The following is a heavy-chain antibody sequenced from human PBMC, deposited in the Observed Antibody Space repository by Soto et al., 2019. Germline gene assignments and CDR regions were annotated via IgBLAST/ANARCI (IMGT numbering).Heavy chain of an antibody. CDR3: ASINTVMANYYGMDV. CDR2: INHSGST. V-gene: IGHV4-34*01. CDR1: GGSFSGYY. D-gene: IGHD3-10*01. J-gene: IGHJ6*02. Sequence: SEILSLTCAVYGGSFSGYYWSWIRQPPGKGLEWIGEINHSGSTNYNPSLKSRVTISVDTSKNQFSLKLSSVTAADTAVYYCASINTVMANYYGMDVWGQGTTVTVSS.